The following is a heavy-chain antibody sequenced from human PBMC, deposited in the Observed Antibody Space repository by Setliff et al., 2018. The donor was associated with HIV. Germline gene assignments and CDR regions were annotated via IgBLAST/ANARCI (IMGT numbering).Heavy chain of an antibody. Sequence: PSETLSLPCSVSGASITSHNWSWIRQAAGKGLAWIGRIYTRGNTNYNPSLRSRVTMSVDTSKNQFSLKVTSVTAADTAVYYCTRDLWGDDYYYNNMDVWGKGTTVTVSS. J-gene: IGHJ6*03. CDR2: IYTRGNT. CDR3: TRDLWGDDYYYNNMDV. D-gene: IGHD2-21*02. CDR1: GASITSHN. V-gene: IGHV4-4*07.